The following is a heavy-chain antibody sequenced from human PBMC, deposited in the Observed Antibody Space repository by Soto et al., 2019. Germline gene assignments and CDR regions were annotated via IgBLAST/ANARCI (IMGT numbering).Heavy chain of an antibody. V-gene: IGHV3-30-3*01. CDR3: TRPTPLDILTGYSPIRYYYYGMDV. D-gene: IGHD3-9*01. CDR2: ISSDGSAK. J-gene: IGHJ6*02. CDR1: GFIFSSYV. Sequence: GGSLRLSCAASGFIFSSYVMHWVRQAPGKGLEWVALISSDGSAKYYADSVKGRFTISRGNSRNTLYLQMNSLKTEDTAVYYCTRPTPLDILTGYSPIRYYYYGMDVWGQGTTVTVSS.